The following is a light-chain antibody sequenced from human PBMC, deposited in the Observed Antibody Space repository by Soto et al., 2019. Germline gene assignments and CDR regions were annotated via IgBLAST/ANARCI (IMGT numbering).Light chain of an antibody. Sequence: DIQKTQSPSYLSASVGDRVTITCQASQDINYALNWYPQRPGKAPKLLIYCVSNLETGVPSRFSGSGSGTDFTFTISSLQPEDIATYYCQQYENLPLTFGQGTRLDIK. CDR2: CVS. V-gene: IGKV1-33*01. J-gene: IGKJ5*01. CDR3: QQYENLPLT. CDR1: QDINYA.